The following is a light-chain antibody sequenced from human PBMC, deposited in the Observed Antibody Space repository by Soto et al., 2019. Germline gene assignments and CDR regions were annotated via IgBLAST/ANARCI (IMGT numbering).Light chain of an antibody. Sequence: QSALTQPASVSGSPGQSITISCTGSISDVGGYNYVSWYQQDPGKAPKLMIFEVSKRPSGVSNRFSGSKSGNTASLTISGLQAEDEADYYCSSYAGSSNVFGTGTQLTVL. J-gene: IGLJ1*01. CDR2: EVS. CDR3: SSYAGSSNV. CDR1: ISDVGGYNY. V-gene: IGLV2-14*01.